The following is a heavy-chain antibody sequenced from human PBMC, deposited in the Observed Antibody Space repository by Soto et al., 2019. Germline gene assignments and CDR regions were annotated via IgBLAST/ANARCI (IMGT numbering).Heavy chain of an antibody. D-gene: IGHD2-8*01. CDR2: IIPVVGTT. CDR1: GDTFTTNS. CDR3: ARGLLYATTDFDY. J-gene: IGHJ4*02. V-gene: IGHV1-69*06. Sequence: QVQLVQSGAEVKKPGSSVKVSCKASGDTFTTNSLNWVRQAPGQGLEWMGGIIPVVGTTKYAQKYQDRVTITGDKSTNTAYMELSSLRSDETAVYYCARGLLYATTDFDYWGQGTPVTVSS.